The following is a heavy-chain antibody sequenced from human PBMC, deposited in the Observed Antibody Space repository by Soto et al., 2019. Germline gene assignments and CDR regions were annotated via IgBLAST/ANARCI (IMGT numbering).Heavy chain of an antibody. J-gene: IGHJ5*02. CDR1: GYTFTGYY. D-gene: IGHD6-6*01. CDR2: ISPNSGGT. CDR3: ARDRSSSSDTNWFDP. V-gene: IGHV1-2*04. Sequence: ASVKVSCKASGYTFTGYYMHWVRQAPGQGLEWMGWISPNSGGTNYAQKFQGWVTMTRDTSISTAYMELSRLRSDDTAVYYCARDRSSSSDTNWFDPWGQGTLVTVSS.